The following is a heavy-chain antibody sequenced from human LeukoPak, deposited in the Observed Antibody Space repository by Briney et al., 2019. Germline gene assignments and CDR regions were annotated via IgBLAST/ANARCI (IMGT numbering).Heavy chain of an antibody. D-gene: IGHD6-19*01. V-gene: IGHV3-21*01. J-gene: IGHJ5*02. CDR3: ASGNLERIAVAGTRGNWFDP. CDR1: GFTLSIYS. CDR2: ISSSSSYI. Sequence: RRSLCPSCAPSGFTLSIYSTDWVRQAPGEGLEWVSSISSSSSYIYYEDSVKGRFTISRDNAKNSLYLQMNSLRAEDTAVYYCASGNLERIAVAGTRGNWFDPWGQGTLVTVSS.